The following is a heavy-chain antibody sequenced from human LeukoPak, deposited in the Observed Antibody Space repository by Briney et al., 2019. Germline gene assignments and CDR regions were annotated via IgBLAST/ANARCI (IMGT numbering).Heavy chain of an antibody. CDR1: GYGFTSYY. Sequence: ASVKVSCKAFGYGFTSYYIHWVREAPGQGLEWMGIINPSVGGTTYARKFQGRVTMTRDTSTSTVYMELSSLRSEDTAVYYCARHGSGRYYPAEGRVDYWGQGTLVTVSS. J-gene: IGHJ4*02. V-gene: IGHV1-46*03. CDR2: INPSVGGT. D-gene: IGHD3-10*01. CDR3: ARHGSGRYYPAEGRVDY.